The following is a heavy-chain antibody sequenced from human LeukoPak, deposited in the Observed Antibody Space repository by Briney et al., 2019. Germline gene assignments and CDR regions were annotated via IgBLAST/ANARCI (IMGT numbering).Heavy chain of an antibody. Sequence: GRSLRLSCAASGFMFSDYGMHWVRQAPGKGLEWVAAIWYDGSNIFYADSVKGRFTISRDNSKNALYLQMNSLRAEDTADYYCAKEGDRGEALYYYMDVWGNGTTVTVSS. CDR2: IWYDGSNI. CDR3: AKEGDRGEALYYYMDV. J-gene: IGHJ6*03. V-gene: IGHV3-33*06. D-gene: IGHD3-10*01. CDR1: GFMFSDYG.